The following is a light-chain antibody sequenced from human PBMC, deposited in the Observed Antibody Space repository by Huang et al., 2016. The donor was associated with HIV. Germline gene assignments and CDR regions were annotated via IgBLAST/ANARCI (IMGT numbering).Light chain of an antibody. CDR1: QSVSSSY. CDR2: DAS. CDR3: QQYGSSPIT. Sequence: EIVLTQYPATLSLSPGERATLSCGASQSVSSSYLAWYQQKPGLAPRLLLSDASSMATGIPDRFSGSGSGTDFTLTISRLEPEDFAVYYCQQYGSSPITFGQGTRLEIK. V-gene: IGKV3D-20*01. J-gene: IGKJ5*01.